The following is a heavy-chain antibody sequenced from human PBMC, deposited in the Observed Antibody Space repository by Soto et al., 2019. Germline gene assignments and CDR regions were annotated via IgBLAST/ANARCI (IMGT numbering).Heavy chain of an antibody. V-gene: IGHV1-18*01. J-gene: IGHJ6*02. Sequence: ASVKVSCKASGFTFTSYGISWVRQAPGQGLEWMGWISVNNGNTDYAQKLQGRVTMTTDTSTSTAYMELRSLRSDDTAVYYCARGVVPPANDPDYYGMDVWGQGTTVTVSS. CDR2: ISVNNGNT. CDR1: GFTFTSYG. CDR3: ARGVVPPANDPDYYGMDV. D-gene: IGHD2-2*01.